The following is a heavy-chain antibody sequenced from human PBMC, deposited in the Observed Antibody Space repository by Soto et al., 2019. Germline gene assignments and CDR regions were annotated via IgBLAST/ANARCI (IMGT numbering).Heavy chain of an antibody. J-gene: IGHJ6*03. CDR1: GGSISSYY. CDR2: IYYSGST. D-gene: IGHD1-1*01. CDR3: AREVELERRGYYYYYMDV. V-gene: IGHV4-59*01. Sequence: SETLSLTCTVSGGSISSYYWSWIRQPPGKGLEWIGYIYYSGSTNYNPSLKSRVTISVDTSKNQFSLKLSSVTAADTAVYYCAREVELERRGYYYYYMDVWGKGTTVTVS.